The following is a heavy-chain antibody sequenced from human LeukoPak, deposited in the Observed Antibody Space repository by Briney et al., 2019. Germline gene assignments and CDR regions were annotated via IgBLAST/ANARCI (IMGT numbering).Heavy chain of an antibody. Sequence: SETLSLTCTVSGGSIRSYYWSWIRQPPGKGLEWIGSVHHSGRTYYNPSLKSRVTISVDTSKNQFSLKLNSVTAADTAVYYCARDHLANLASRLFDPWGQGSLVTVSS. CDR3: ARDHLANLASRLFDP. CDR1: GGSIRSYY. D-gene: IGHD3-3*01. V-gene: IGHV4-38-2*02. J-gene: IGHJ5*02. CDR2: VHHSGRT.